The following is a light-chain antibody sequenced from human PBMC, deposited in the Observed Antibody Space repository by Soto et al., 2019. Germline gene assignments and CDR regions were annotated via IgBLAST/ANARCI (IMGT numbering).Light chain of an antibody. CDR1: QGIGSS. Sequence: AIQLTQSPSSLSASVGDRVTITCRASQGIGSSLAWNQQKQGKAPKLLIYDAASFDSGVPSRFSGSGSGSVCALTIRSLQPEAFSTYDCQQFIIFGGGTKVEIK. CDR2: DAA. CDR3: QQFII. V-gene: IGKV1-13*02. J-gene: IGKJ4*01.